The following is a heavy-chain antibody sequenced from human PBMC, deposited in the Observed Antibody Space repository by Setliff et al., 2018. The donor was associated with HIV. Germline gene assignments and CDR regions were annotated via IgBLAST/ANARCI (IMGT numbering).Heavy chain of an antibody. J-gene: IGHJ6*03. CDR1: GFTFGDYA. Sequence: GGSLRLSCTASGFTFGDYAMSWVRQAPGKGLEWVGFIRSKAYGGTTEYAASVKGRFTISRDDSKSIAYLQMNSLRDGDTALYYCAKNTPSIINYPYYYYMDVWGKGTTVTVSS. V-gene: IGHV3-49*04. CDR3: AKNTPSIINYPYYYYMDV. CDR2: IRSKAYGGTT. D-gene: IGHD1-7*01.